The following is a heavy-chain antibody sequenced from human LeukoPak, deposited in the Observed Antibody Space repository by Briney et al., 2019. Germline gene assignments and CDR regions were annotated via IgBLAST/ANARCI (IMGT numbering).Heavy chain of an antibody. Sequence: PGGSLRLSCVASWFTISSNYMSWVRQAPGKGLEWVSVIYSGGSTYYADSVKGRFTISRDNSKNTLYLQMNSLRAEDTDVYYCASGSGSYRTPYYYMDVWGTGTTVTVSS. J-gene: IGHJ6*03. D-gene: IGHD3-10*01. CDR2: IYSGGST. V-gene: IGHV3-53*01. CDR1: WFTISSNY. CDR3: ASGSGSYRTPYYYMDV.